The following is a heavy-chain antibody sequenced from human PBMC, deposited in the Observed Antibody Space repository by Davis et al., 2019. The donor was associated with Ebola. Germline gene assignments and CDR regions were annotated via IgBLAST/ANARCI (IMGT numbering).Heavy chain of an antibody. CDR1: GFTFSNNG. Sequence: PGGSLRLSCTVSGFTFSNNGIHWVRQAPGKGLEWVSVISSDGTNEHYSDSVRGRFTISRDNSKNTVYLEMNSLRVEDTAVYYCARDGRCPDNNCYSGMPDYWGQGTLVTVSS. D-gene: IGHD2-15*01. J-gene: IGHJ4*02. CDR2: ISSDGTNE. CDR3: ARDGRCPDNNCYSGMPDY. V-gene: IGHV3-30*03.